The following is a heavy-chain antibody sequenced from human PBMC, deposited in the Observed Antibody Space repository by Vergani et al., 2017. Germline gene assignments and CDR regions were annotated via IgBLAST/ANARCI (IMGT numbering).Heavy chain of an antibody. V-gene: IGHV3-21*01. D-gene: IGHD4-23*01. Sequence: EVQLVESGGALVKPGGSLRLSCAASGFTFNTYTMNWVRQAPGKGLEWVSSIIGCSNFIYYADSVKGLFTISRDNAKNSLYLQMNSLRAEDTAVYYCAREVTSQYYYYSMNVWGQGTTVTVSS. CDR1: GFTFNTYT. J-gene: IGHJ6*02. CDR2: IIGCSNFI. CDR3: AREVTSQYYYYSMNV.